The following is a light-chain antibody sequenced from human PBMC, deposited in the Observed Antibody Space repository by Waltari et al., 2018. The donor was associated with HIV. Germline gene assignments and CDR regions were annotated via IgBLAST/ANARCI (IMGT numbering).Light chain of an antibody. CDR1: QRIGDH. J-gene: IGKJ2*01. CDR3: QQSYTSSYT. CDR2: GAS. Sequence: DMQRTQSPSSLSASVGDRVTVTCRASQRIGDHLNWFQQRPGKAPTLLIFGASSLHSGVPTRFSGSGSGTDFTLTIHSLQPEDFATYWCQQSYTSSYTFGQGTRLEIK. V-gene: IGKV1-39*01.